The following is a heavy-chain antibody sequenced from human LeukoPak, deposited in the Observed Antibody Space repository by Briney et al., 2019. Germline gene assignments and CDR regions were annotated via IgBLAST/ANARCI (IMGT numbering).Heavy chain of an antibody. Sequence: GASVKVSCKASGYTFTSYGISWVRQAPGQGLEWMGWINAGNGNTKYSQKFQGRVTITRDTSASTAYMELSSLRSEDTAVYYCARDPSIRRLYYFDYWGQGTLVTVSS. J-gene: IGHJ4*02. CDR3: ARDPSIRRLYYFDY. CDR1: GYTFTSYG. CDR2: INAGNGNT. V-gene: IGHV1-3*01. D-gene: IGHD4/OR15-4a*01.